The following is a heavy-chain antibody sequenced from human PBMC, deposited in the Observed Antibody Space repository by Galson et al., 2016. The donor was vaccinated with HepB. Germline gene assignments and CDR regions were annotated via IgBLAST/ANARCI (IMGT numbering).Heavy chain of an antibody. CDR3: ARDWGSSGWYNWFDP. V-gene: IGHV3-7*01. D-gene: IGHD6-19*01. Sequence: SLRLSCAASGFTLSSYWMAWVRQAPGKGLEWVANIRQDGNEKYHAEFVKGRFTISRDNAKNSLYLQMSGLRPEDTAVYYCARDWGSSGWYNWFDPWGQGTLVTVSS. CDR2: IRQDGNEK. CDR1: GFTLSSYW. J-gene: IGHJ5*02.